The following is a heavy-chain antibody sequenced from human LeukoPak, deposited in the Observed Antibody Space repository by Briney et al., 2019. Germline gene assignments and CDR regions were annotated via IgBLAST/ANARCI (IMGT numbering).Heavy chain of an antibody. CDR2: IYYSGST. Sequence: SETLSLTCTVSGGSISSSSYYWGWIRQPPGKGLEWIGSIYYSGSTYYNPSLKSRVTISVDTSKNQFSLKLSSVTAADTAVYYCARGGYSSSSLYYYYMDVWGKGTTVTVSS. CDR1: GGSISSSSYY. D-gene: IGHD6-6*01. J-gene: IGHJ6*03. CDR3: ARGGYSSSSLYYYYMDV. V-gene: IGHV4-39*07.